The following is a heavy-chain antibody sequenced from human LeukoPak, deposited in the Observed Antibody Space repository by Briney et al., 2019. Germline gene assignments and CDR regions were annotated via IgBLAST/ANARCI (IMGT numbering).Heavy chain of an antibody. D-gene: IGHD3-22*01. CDR1: GFTVSSNY. Sequence: PGGSLRLSCAVSGFTVSSNYMSWVRQAPGKGLEWVSVIYSDGSTYSADSVKGRFTNSRDNSKNTLYLQMNSLRAEDTAVYYCAKDRGPYDVSYMDVWGKGTTVTVSS. CDR3: AKDRGPYDVSYMDV. CDR2: IYSDGST. J-gene: IGHJ6*03. V-gene: IGHV3-53*01.